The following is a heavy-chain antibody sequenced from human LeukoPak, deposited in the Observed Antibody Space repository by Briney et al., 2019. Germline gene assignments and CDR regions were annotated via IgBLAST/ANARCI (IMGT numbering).Heavy chain of an antibody. CDR3: AKKGYYDGSGYYMYYFDH. J-gene: IGHJ4*02. D-gene: IGHD3-22*01. CDR1: GFSFITYG. Sequence: SGGSLRLSCAASGFSFITYGIHWVRQAPGKGLEWVAFIRYDGSNRFYADSVKGRFTISRDNSKNTLYLQMNSLRAEDTAVYYCAKKGYYDGSGYYMYYFDHWGQGTLVTVSS. V-gene: IGHV3-30*02. CDR2: IRYDGSNR.